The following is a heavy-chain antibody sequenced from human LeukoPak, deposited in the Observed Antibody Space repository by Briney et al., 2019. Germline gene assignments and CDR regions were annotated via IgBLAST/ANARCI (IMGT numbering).Heavy chain of an antibody. D-gene: IGHD2-21*02. CDR2: IIPILGIA. CDR3: ARGRTSIVVVTAQTDAFDI. J-gene: IGHJ3*02. V-gene: IGHV1-69*04. CDR1: GGTFSSYA. Sequence: SVKVSCKASGGTFSSYAISWVRQAPGQGLEWMGRIIPILGIANYAQKFQGRVTITADKSTSTAYMELSSLRSEDTAVYYCARGRTSIVVVTAQTDAFDIWGQGTMVTVSS.